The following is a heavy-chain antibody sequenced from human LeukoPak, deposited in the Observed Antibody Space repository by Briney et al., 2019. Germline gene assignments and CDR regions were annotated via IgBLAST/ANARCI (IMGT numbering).Heavy chain of an antibody. CDR1: GGTFSRYA. V-gene: IGHV1-46*01. J-gene: IGHJ6*03. CDR3: ARALPHVRSGYYYYYMDV. D-gene: IGHD6-25*01. CDR2: INPSGGST. Sequence: ASVKVSCKASGGTFSRYAISWVRQAPGQGLEWMGIINPSGGSTGYAQKFQGRVTMTRDTSTSTVYMELNSLRSDDTAVYHCARALPHVRSGYYYYYMDVWGKGTTVTISS.